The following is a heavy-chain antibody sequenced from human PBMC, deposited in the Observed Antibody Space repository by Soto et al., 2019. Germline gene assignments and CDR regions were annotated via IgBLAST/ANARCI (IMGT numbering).Heavy chain of an antibody. CDR3: ARGPRHDILTGYSYYFDY. V-gene: IGHV4-31*03. D-gene: IGHD3-9*01. CDR1: GGSISSGSYY. CDR2: IYYSGST. Sequence: SETLSLTCTVSGGSISSGSYYWSWIRQLPGKGLEWIGYIYYSGSTYYNPSLKSRVTISVDTSKNQFSLKLNSVTAADTAVYYCARGPRHDILTGYSYYFDYWGQGTLVTVSS. J-gene: IGHJ4*02.